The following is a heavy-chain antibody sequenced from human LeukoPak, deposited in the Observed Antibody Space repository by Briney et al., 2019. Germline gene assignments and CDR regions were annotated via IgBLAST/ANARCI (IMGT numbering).Heavy chain of an antibody. V-gene: IGHV1-8*01. CDR3: ARGLSKNVLRFLEWLLVWFDP. D-gene: IGHD3-3*01. CDR2: MSPNSGNT. J-gene: IGHJ5*02. CDR1: GYIFTSYD. Sequence: ASVKVSCKASGYIFTSYDINWLRQATGQGLEWMGWMSPNSGNTGYAQKFQGRVTMTRNTSISTAYMELSSLRSEDTAVYYCARGLSKNVLRFLEWLLVWFDPWGQGTLVTVSS.